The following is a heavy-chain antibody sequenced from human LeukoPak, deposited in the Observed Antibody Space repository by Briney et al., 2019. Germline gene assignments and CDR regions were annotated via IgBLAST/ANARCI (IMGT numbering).Heavy chain of an antibody. CDR1: GFTLSDYY. Sequence: PGGSLRLSCAASGFTLSDYYMSWIRQAPGKGLEWVSYISSSGSTIYYADSVKGRFTISRDNAKNSLYLQMNSLRAEDTAVYYCAGGPEYYYDSSGYYLEDYWGQGTLVTVSS. V-gene: IGHV3-11*01. CDR2: ISSSGSTI. D-gene: IGHD3-22*01. J-gene: IGHJ4*02. CDR3: AGGPEYYYDSSGYYLEDY.